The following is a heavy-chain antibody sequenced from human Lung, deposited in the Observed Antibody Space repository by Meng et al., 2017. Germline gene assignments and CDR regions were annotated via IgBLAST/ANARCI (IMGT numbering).Heavy chain of an antibody. D-gene: IGHD3-10*01. Sequence: GESLKISCAASGFTFSDYYMSWIRQAPGKGLEWVSYISSSGSTIYYADSVKGRFTISRDNAKNSLHLQMNSLRAEDTAVYYCAGWGFGELRDYWGQGTLVTVSS. V-gene: IGHV3-11*04. CDR1: GFTFSDYY. CDR3: AGWGFGELRDY. J-gene: IGHJ4*02. CDR2: ISSSGSTI.